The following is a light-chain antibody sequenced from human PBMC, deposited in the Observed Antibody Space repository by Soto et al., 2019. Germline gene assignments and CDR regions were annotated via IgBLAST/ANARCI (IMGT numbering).Light chain of an antibody. V-gene: IGKV1-39*01. CDR2: AAS. J-gene: IGKJ2*01. CDR1: QTITKY. Sequence: DIQMTQSPSSLSASVGDRVTMTCRASQTITKYLHWYQQKPGKAPKLLIYAASTLQSGVPSRFSGSGAGTEFTLPISSLQPEDFATYYCRQSLTTPTTFGQGTKLDIK. CDR3: RQSLTTPTT.